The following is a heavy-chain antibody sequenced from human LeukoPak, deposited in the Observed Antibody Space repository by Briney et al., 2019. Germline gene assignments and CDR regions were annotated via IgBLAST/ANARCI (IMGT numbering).Heavy chain of an antibody. J-gene: IGHJ5*02. D-gene: IGHD6-19*01. Sequence: PGGSLRLSCAASGFTFSSYEMNWVRQAPGKGLEWVSYISGSGSTIHYADSVKGRFTISRDNAKNSLYLQMNSLSGEDTAVYYCARDRGGWYRWFDPWGQGTLVTVSS. CDR3: ARDRGGWYRWFDP. V-gene: IGHV3-48*03. CDR1: GFTFSSYE. CDR2: ISGSGSTI.